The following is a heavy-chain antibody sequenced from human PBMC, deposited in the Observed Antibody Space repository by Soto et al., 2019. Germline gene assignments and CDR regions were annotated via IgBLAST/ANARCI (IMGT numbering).Heavy chain of an antibody. D-gene: IGHD6-13*01. CDR1: GFTVSSNY. V-gene: IGHV3-66*01. CDR2: IYSGGST. Sequence: EVQLVESGGGLVQPGGSLRLSCAASGFTVSSNYMSWVRQAPGKGLEWVSVIYSGGSTYYADSVKGRFTISRDNSKNTLYLQMNSLRAEDTAVYYCARDTDLVTRGGLGAFDIWGQGTMVTVSS. CDR3: ARDTDLVTRGGLGAFDI. J-gene: IGHJ3*02.